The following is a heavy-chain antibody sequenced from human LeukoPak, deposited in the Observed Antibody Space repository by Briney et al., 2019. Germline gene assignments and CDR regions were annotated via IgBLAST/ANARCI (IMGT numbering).Heavy chain of an antibody. J-gene: IGHJ4*02. D-gene: IGHD4-17*01. CDR3: AKGFQPHGELSFDG. Sequence: PGGSLRLSCAASGFTFSNYAMSWVRQAPGKGLEWVSTVSGSASNTYYADSVKGRCTISRDNSKNTLYLQMNSLRADDTAVYYFAKGFQPHGELSFDGWGQGTLVAVSS. CDR2: VSGSASNT. V-gene: IGHV3-23*01. CDR1: GFTFSNYA.